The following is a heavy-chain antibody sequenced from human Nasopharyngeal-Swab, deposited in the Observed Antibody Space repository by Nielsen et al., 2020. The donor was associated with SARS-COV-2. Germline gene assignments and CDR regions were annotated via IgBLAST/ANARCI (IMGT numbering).Heavy chain of an antibody. CDR1: GFIFSASA. Sequence: GGSLRLSCAASGFIFSASAIHWARQASGKGLEWVGRIGDKEHNYATTYGASVQGRFTISRDDSKNTAFLQMDGLKTEDTALYYCTTDFYFDYWGQGTLVTVSS. CDR3: TTDFYFDY. J-gene: IGHJ4*02. CDR2: IGDKEHNYAT. V-gene: IGHV3-73*01.